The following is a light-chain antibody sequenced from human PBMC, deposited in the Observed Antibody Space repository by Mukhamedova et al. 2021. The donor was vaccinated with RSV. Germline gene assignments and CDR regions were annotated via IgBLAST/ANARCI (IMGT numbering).Light chain of an antibody. CDR2: QAS. J-gene: IGKJ2*03. V-gene: IGKV1-5*03. CDR3: QHYETYPYS. Sequence: WYQRRVHGRAPKLLISQASDLERGVSSRFSGYGSGTDFALTISSLQPDDSATYYCQHYETYPYSFGQGTKLEIK.